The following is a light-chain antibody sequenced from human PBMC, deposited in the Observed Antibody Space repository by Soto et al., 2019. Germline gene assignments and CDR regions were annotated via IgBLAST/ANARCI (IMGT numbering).Light chain of an antibody. J-gene: IGKJ4*01. V-gene: IGKV4-1*01. Sequence: DIVMTQSPDSLAVSLGERATINCKSSQSVLFSSNNKNYLAWYQQKPGQPPKLLIYWASTRESGVPDRFSGSGSGTDFTLTISALQAEDVAVYYRQQYHTNPLSFGGGTKVEIK. CDR2: WAS. CDR3: QQYHTNPLS. CDR1: QSVLFSSNNKNY.